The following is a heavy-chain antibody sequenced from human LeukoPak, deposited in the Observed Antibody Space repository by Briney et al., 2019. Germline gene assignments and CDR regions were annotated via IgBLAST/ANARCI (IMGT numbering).Heavy chain of an antibody. V-gene: IGHV1-2*02. CDR3: ARGVYYGSGSPWFDS. Sequence: DSVKVSCKASGYTFTGYYMHWVRQAPGQGLEWMGWINPNSGDTNYAQKFQGRVTMTRDMSVSAAYMEQSSLRSDDTAVYYCARGVYYGSGSPWFDSWGQGTLVTASS. D-gene: IGHD3-10*01. J-gene: IGHJ5*01. CDR2: INPNSGDT. CDR1: GYTFTGYY.